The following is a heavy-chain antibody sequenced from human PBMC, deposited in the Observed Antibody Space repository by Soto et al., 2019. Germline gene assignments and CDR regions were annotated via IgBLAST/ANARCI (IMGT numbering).Heavy chain of an antibody. V-gene: IGHV3-21*01. CDR2: ISSSSSYI. CDR3: ARGREHGS. Sequence: GGSLILSCAASGFPFTTYSINWVGQAPGKGLEWVSSISSSSSYIHYAASVKGRFTISRDNAKNSLSLQMNSLRAEDTAVYYCARGREHGSWGPGTLVTVSS. D-gene: IGHD6-25*01. J-gene: IGHJ5*02. CDR1: GFPFTTYS.